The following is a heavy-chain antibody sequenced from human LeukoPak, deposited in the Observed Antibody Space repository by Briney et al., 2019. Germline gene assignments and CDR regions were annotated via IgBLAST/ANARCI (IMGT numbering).Heavy chain of an antibody. D-gene: IGHD3-22*01. Sequence: SETLSLTCAVYGGSFSGYYWSWIRQPPGKGLEWIGEINHSGSTNYNPSLKSRVTISVDTSKNQFSLKLSSVTAADTAVYYCARGRFYYDSSGYPPLGNWGKGTLVTVSS. CDR2: INHSGST. J-gene: IGHJ4*02. CDR3: ARGRFYYDSSGYPPLGN. CDR1: GGSFSGYY. V-gene: IGHV4-34*01.